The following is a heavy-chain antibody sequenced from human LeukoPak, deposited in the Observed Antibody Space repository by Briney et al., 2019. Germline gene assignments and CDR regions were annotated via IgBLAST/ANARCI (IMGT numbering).Heavy chain of an antibody. CDR2: IYYSGST. CDR3: ARGLFGVFDY. Sequence: SETLSLXCTVSGGSSSSYYWSWIRLPPGKGLEWIGYIYYSGSTNYNPSLKSRVTISVDTSKNQFSLKLSSVTAADTAVYYCARGLFGVFDYWGQGTLVTVSS. CDR1: GGSSSSYY. J-gene: IGHJ4*02. D-gene: IGHD3-3*01. V-gene: IGHV4-59*01.